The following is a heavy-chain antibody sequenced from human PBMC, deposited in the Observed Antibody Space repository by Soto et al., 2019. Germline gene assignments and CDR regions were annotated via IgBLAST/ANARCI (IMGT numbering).Heavy chain of an antibody. CDR2: IWYDGTQK. CDR1: GFTFNTYS. J-gene: IGHJ4*02. CDR3: ARAGGTTVTGLWHFDS. D-gene: IGHD4-17*01. V-gene: IGHV3-33*01. Sequence: QVQLEESGGAVFQPGRSLRLSCEASGFTFNTYSMHLVRQPPGKGLEWLAAIWYDGTQKYYADSVKGRFIISRDNSKKTLYLEMNSLRAEDTAVYYCARAGGTTVTGLWHFDSWGQGTLVTVSS.